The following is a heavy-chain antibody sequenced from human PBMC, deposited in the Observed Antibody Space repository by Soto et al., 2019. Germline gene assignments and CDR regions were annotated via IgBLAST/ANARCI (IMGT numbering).Heavy chain of an antibody. J-gene: IGHJ5*02. CDR3: GRDRYSSSGWFDP. CDR1: GDSVSSYSAA. V-gene: IGHV6-1*01. CDR2: TCYRSRFFS. Sequence: SQTLSLTCAISGDSVSSYSAAWNWIRQSPSGGLEWLGRTCYRSRFFSDYAESVKSRIIINPDTSKNQCSLQLKSVTPEDTAVYYCGRDRYSSSGWFDPWGQGTPVTVSS. D-gene: IGHD3-10*01.